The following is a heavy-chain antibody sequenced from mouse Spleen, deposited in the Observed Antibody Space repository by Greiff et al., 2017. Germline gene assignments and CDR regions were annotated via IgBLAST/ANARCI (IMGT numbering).Heavy chain of an antibody. CDR3: ARFEVRRAWFAY. V-gene: IGHV1-80*01. J-gene: IGHJ3*01. D-gene: IGHD2-14*01. Sequence: QVHVKQSGAELVKPGASVKISCKASGFAFSSYWMNWVKQRPGKGLEWIGQIYPGDGDTNYNGKFKGKATLTADKSSSTAYMRLSSLTSEDSAVYFCARFEVRRAWFAYWGQGTLVTVSA. CDR1: GFAFSSYW. CDR2: IYPGDGDT.